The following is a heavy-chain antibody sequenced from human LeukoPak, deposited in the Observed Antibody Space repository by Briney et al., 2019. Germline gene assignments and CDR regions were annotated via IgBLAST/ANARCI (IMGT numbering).Heavy chain of an antibody. Sequence: GGSLRLSCAASGFTFSNYNMNWVRQAPGKGLEWVSSISSSSSYIYYADSVKGRFTISRDNAKNSLYLQMNSLRAEDTAVYYCARDPEYDYVLDYWGQGTLVTVSS. CDR3: ARDPEYDYVLDY. V-gene: IGHV3-21*01. D-gene: IGHD3-16*01. J-gene: IGHJ4*02. CDR2: ISSSSSYI. CDR1: GFTFSNYN.